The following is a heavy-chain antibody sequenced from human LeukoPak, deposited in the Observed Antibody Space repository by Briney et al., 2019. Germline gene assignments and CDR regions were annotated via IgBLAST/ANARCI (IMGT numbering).Heavy chain of an antibody. CDR2: ISSNGGST. D-gene: IGHD6-13*01. Sequence: ESGGSLRLSCAASGFTFSSYAMHWVRQAPGKGLEYVSAISSNGGSTYYANSVKGRFTISRDNSKNTLYLQMNSLRAEDTAAYYCARDIRYSSSWYSGRYHGGDYFDYWGQGTLVTVSS. CDR3: ARDIRYSSSWYSGRYHGGDYFDY. J-gene: IGHJ4*02. CDR1: GFTFSSYA. V-gene: IGHV3-64*01.